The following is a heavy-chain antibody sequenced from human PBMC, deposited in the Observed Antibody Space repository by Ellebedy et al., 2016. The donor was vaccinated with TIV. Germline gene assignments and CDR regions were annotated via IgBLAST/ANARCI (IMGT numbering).Heavy chain of an antibody. CDR2: INAGNGNT. Sequence: ASVKVSCXASGYTFTSYAMHWVRQAPGQRLEWMGWINAGNGNTKYSQKFQGRVTITRDTSASTAYMELSSLRSEDTAVYYCARETAVVITYYFDYWGQGTLVTVSS. CDR1: GYTFTSYA. V-gene: IGHV1-3*01. CDR3: ARETAVVITYYFDY. J-gene: IGHJ4*02. D-gene: IGHD3-22*01.